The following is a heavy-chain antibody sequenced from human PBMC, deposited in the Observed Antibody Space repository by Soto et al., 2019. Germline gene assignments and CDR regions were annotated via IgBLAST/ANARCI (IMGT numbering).Heavy chain of an antibody. Sequence: SETLSLTCTVSGGSISSYYWSWIRQPPGKGLEWIAYIYYSGSTNYNPSLKSRVTISVDASKNQFSLKLTSVTAADTAVYYCVRTGYRMVYYMDVWGKGTTVTVSS. CDR3: VRTGYRMVYYMDV. CDR1: GGSISSYY. J-gene: IGHJ6*03. D-gene: IGHD2-2*02. CDR2: IYYSGST. V-gene: IGHV4-59*01.